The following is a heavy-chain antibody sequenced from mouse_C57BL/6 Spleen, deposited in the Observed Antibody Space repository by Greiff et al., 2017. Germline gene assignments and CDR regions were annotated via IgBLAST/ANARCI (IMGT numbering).Heavy chain of an antibody. CDR1: GYAFSSSW. CDR3: ARDPYYYCCSYGGFAY. Sequence: VQLQQSGPELVKPGASVKISCKASGYAFSSSWMNWVKQRPGKGLEWIGRISPGDGDTNSNGKFKGKATLTADKPSSTAYMQLSSLTSEDSAVYFCARDPYYYCCSYGGFAYWGQGTLVTVSA. V-gene: IGHV1-82*01. D-gene: IGHD1-1*01. CDR2: ISPGDGDT. J-gene: IGHJ3*01.